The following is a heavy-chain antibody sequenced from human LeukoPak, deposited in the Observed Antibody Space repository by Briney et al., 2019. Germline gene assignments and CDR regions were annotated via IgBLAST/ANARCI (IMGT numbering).Heavy chain of an antibody. J-gene: IGHJ3*02. CDR1: GFTFSAYG. V-gene: IGHV3-23*01. Sequence: GGSLRLSCAASGFTFSAYGMSWVRQSPRKGLEWVSGVSGADGTTYYADSVKGRFTISRDNSKNTLYLQMNSLRAEDTAVYYCAKDLYSSSSDAFDIWGQGTMVTVSS. D-gene: IGHD6-6*01. CDR3: AKDLYSSSSDAFDI. CDR2: VSGADGTT.